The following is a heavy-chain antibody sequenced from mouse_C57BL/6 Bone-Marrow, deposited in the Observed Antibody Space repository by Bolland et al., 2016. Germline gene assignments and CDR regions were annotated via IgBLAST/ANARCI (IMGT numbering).Heavy chain of an antibody. CDR3: AREGNWDDY. Sequence: STNYNEKFKSKATLTVDTSSSTAYMQLSSLTSEDSAVYYCAREGNWDDYWGQGTT. D-gene: IGHD4-1*01. V-gene: IGHV1-55*01. CDR2: ST. J-gene: IGHJ2*01.